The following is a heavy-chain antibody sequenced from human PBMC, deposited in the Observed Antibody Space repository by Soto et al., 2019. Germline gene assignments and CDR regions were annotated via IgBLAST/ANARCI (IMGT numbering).Heavy chain of an antibody. CDR3: ARCTGGPDGDPFDY. Sequence: EVQLVESGGGLVQPGGSLRLSCAASGFTFSSYSMNWVRQAPGKGLEWVSYISSSSSTIYYADSVKGRFTISRDNAKNSLHLQMNSLRDEDTAVYYCARCTGGPDGDPFDYWGQGTLVTVSS. J-gene: IGHJ4*02. V-gene: IGHV3-48*02. CDR2: ISSSSSTI. CDR1: GFTFSSYS. D-gene: IGHD4-17*01.